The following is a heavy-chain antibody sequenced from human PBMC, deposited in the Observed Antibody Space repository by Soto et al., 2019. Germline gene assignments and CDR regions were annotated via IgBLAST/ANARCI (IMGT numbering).Heavy chain of an antibody. CDR1: GGSFSGYY. CDR2: INHSGST. V-gene: IGHV4-34*01. J-gene: IGHJ3*02. CDR3: ARDQAYDYGDYGAFDI. D-gene: IGHD4-17*01. Sequence: PSETLSLTCAVYGGSFSGYYWSWIRQPPGKGLEWIGEINHSGSTNYNPSLKSRVTISVDTSKNQFSLKLSSVTAADTAVYYCARDQAYDYGDYGAFDIWGQGTMVTVSS.